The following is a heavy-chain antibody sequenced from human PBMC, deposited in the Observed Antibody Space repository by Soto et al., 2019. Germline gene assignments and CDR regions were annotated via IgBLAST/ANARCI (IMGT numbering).Heavy chain of an antibody. Sequence: SETLSLTCTVSGGFMNDYYWSWIRQPAGKGLEWIGRIFTSGNTNYNPSLRSRLTMSVDTSTNQVSLRLTSVTAADTAVYYCASGRLVSRYYGLDVWGQGTTVTVSS. CDR2: IFTSGNT. CDR1: GGFMNDYY. V-gene: IGHV4-4*07. J-gene: IGHJ6*02. CDR3: ASGRLVSRYYGLDV. D-gene: IGHD6-6*01.